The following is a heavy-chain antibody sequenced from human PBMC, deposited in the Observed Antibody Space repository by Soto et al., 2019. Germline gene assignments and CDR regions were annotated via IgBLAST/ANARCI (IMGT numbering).Heavy chain of an antibody. Sequence: ASVKVSCKASGYTFTSYGISWVRQAPGQGLEWMGWISAYNGNTNYAQELQGRVTMTTDTFTSTAYMELRSLRSDDTAVYYCARAWGCSGGSCYSLEYYFDYWGQGTLVTVSS. CDR3: ARAWGCSGGSCYSLEYYFDY. CDR1: GYTFTSYG. J-gene: IGHJ4*02. V-gene: IGHV1-18*01. CDR2: ISAYNGNT. D-gene: IGHD2-15*01.